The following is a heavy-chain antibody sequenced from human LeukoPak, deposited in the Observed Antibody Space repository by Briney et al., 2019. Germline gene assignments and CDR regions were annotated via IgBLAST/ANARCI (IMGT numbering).Heavy chain of an antibody. V-gene: IGHV1-2*02. Sequence: ASVKVSCKASGYTFTGYYMHWVRQAPGQGLEWMGWINPNSGGTNYAQKFQGRVTMTRDTSISTAYMELSRLRSDDTAVYYCARDIPVYCNGGSCYGGNWFDPWGQGTLVTVSS. CDR2: INPNSGGT. D-gene: IGHD2-15*01. CDR1: GYTFTGYY. CDR3: ARDIPVYCNGGSCYGGNWFDP. J-gene: IGHJ5*02.